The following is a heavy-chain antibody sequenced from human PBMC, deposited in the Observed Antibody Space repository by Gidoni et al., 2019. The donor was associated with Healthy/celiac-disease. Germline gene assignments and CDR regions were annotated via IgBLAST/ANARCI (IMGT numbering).Heavy chain of an antibody. Sequence: QVQLQESGPGLVKPSETLSLTCTVSGGSISSYYWSWIRQPAGKGLEWIGRIYTSGSTNYNPSLKSRVTMSVDTSKNQFSLKLSSVTAADTAVYYCARGQYYYGSGSNWFDPWGQGTLVTVSS. CDR2: IYTSGST. V-gene: IGHV4-4*07. J-gene: IGHJ5*02. CDR3: ARGQYYYGSGSNWFDP. D-gene: IGHD3-10*01. CDR1: GGSISSYY.